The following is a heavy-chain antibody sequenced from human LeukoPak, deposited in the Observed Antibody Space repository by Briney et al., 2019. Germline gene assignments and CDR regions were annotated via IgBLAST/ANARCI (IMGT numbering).Heavy chain of an antibody. CDR2: ISGGGDAT. CDR1: DFSFITYA. V-gene: IGHV3-23*01. J-gene: IGHJ6*03. CDR3: AGYSGRYLYYMDV. D-gene: IGHD1-26*01. Sequence: GGSLRLSCAASDFSFITYAMSWVRQAPGKGLEWVSTISGGGDATYYADSVRGRFTISRDNSKNTLYLQMNSLRAEDTAVYYCAGYSGRYLYYMDVWGKGTTVTISS.